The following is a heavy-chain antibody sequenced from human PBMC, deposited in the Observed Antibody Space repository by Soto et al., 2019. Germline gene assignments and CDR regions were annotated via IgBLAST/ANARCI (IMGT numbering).Heavy chain of an antibody. D-gene: IGHD3-10*01. V-gene: IGHV4-61*01. CDR1: GGSVSSGSYY. CDR3: ATFITIVRGYYYYGMDV. J-gene: IGHJ6*02. CDR2: IYYSGST. Sequence: QVQLQESGPGLVKPSETLSLTCTVSGGSVSSGSYYWSWIRQPPGKGLEWIGYIYYSGSTNYNPSLKSRVTISVDTSKNQFSLKLSSVTAADTAVYYCATFITIVRGYYYYGMDVWGQGTTVTVSS.